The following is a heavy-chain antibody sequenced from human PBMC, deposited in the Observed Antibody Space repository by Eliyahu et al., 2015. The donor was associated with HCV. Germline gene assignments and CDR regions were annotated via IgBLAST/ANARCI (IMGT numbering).Heavy chain of an antibody. Sequence: QVQLQESGPGLVKPSQTLSLTCTVSGGSXXSGGYHWSWIRQHPGKGLEWIGYIYYSGSTYYNPSLKSRVTISVDTSKNQFSLKLSSVTAADTAVYYCARGPSEAVAGELYYFDYWGQGTLVTVSS. V-gene: IGHV4-31*03. D-gene: IGHD6-19*01. CDR3: ARGPSEAVAGELYYFDY. CDR1: GGSXXSGGYH. CDR2: IYYSGST. J-gene: IGHJ4*02.